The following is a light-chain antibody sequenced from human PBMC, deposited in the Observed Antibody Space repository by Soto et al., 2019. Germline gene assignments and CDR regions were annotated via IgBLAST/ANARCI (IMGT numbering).Light chain of an antibody. CDR2: DAS. Sequence: VLLQAPATLSLSPWERATLSCRASQSVSSDLAWYQQSPGQAPRLLVYDASNRATGIPARFSGSGSGTDFTLTISSLESEDSAVYYCQQRSNWPSITFGQGTRLEIK. V-gene: IGKV3-11*01. CDR1: QSVSSD. CDR3: QQRSNWPSIT. J-gene: IGKJ5*01.